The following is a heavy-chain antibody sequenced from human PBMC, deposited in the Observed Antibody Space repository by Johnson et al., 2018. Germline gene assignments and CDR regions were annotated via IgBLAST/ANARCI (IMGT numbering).Heavy chain of an antibody. D-gene: IGHD2-8*02. V-gene: IGHV4-59*01. CDR1: GGSISSYY. CDR2: IYYSGST. CDR3: ARDYLCGVSLCYYYMDV. J-gene: IGHJ6*03. Sequence: QVQLVESGPGLVKPSETLSLTCTVSGGSISSYYWSWIRQPPGKGLEWIGYIYYSGSTNYNPSLKSRVTISVDTSKNQFSLKLSSVTAADTAVYYCARDYLCGVSLCYYYMDVWGKGTTVTVSS.